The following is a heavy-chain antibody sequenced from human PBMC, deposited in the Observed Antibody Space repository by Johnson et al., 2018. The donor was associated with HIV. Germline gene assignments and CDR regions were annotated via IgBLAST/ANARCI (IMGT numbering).Heavy chain of an antibody. CDR2: ISWNSGSI. CDR1: GFTFDDYG. V-gene: IGHV3-20*04. D-gene: IGHD3-22*01. Sequence: VQLVESGGGVVRPGGSLRLSCAASGFTFDDYGMSWVRQAPGKGLEWVSGISWNSGSIGYAGSVKGRFTISRDNARNSMYLKMNSLRVEDTALYYWARVRTGDSSGYHEAFVIWGQGTNVFVSS. J-gene: IGHJ3*02. CDR3: ARVRTGDSSGYHEAFVI.